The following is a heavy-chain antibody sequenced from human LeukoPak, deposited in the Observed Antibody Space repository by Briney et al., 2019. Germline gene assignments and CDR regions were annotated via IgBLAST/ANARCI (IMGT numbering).Heavy chain of an antibody. V-gene: IGHV3-21*01. J-gene: IGHJ5*02. CDR3: ARGDTAMVTESNWFDP. D-gene: IGHD5-18*01. Sequence: GGFLRLSCAASGFTFSSYSMNWVRQAPGKGLEWVSSISSSSSYIYYADSVKGRFTISRDNAKNSLYLQMNSLRAEDTAVYYCARGDTAMVTESNWFDPWGQGTLVTVSS. CDR1: GFTFSSYS. CDR2: ISSSSSYI.